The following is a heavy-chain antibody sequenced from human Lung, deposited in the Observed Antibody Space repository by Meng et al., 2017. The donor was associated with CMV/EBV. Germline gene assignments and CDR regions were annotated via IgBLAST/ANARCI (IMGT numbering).Heavy chain of an antibody. V-gene: IGHV1-3*01. J-gene: IGHJ5*01. CDR2: INVDSGNT. CDR3: ARDVYGGYDS. D-gene: IGHD5-12*01. CDR1: EYTFTEDA. Sequence: NVSCKYSEYTFTEDALEWVREAPGQGLERMRWINVDSGNTKYAQNFQGRLTITRDTSATTAYMELSSLRSEDTAVYYCARDVYGGYDSWGQGTLVTVSS.